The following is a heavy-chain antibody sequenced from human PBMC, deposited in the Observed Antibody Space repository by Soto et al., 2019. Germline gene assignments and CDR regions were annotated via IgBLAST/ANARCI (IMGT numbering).Heavy chain of an antibody. CDR2: IIPILGTA. V-gene: IGHV1-69*01. CDR3: ARGSYYYDTSGYFDSDYYYGMDV. D-gene: IGHD3-22*01. Sequence: QVQLVQSGAEVKKPGCSVKVSCKASGGTFSSYAISWVRQAPGQGLKWMGGIIPILGTANYAQKFQGRVTLTADESTSTAYMELSSLRSEDTAVYYCARGSYYYDTSGYFDSDYYYGMDVWGQGTTVTVSS. J-gene: IGHJ6*02. CDR1: GGTFSSYA.